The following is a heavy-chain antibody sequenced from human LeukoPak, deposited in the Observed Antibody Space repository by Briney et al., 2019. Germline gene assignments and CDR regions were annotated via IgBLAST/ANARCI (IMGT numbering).Heavy chain of an antibody. CDR2: IYHSGST. Sequence: SETLPLTCAVSGYSISSGYYWGWIRQPPGKGLEWIGSIYHSGSTYFNPSLKSRVTISVDTSKNQFSLTLSSVTAADTAVYFCARVSASGTALDTFHIWGQGTMVTVSS. V-gene: IGHV4-38-2*01. CDR3: ARVSASGTALDTFHI. D-gene: IGHD6-13*01. J-gene: IGHJ3*02. CDR1: GYSISSGYY.